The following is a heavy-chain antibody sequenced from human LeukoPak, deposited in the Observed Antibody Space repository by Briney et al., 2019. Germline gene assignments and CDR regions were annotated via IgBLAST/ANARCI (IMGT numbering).Heavy chain of an antibody. CDR2: IYYSGST. J-gene: IGHJ5*02. CDR3: AREAAAGTGVVWFDP. CDR1: GGSISSGGYY. V-gene: IGHV4-31*03. D-gene: IGHD6-13*01. Sequence: PSQTLSLTCTVSGGSISSGGYYWSWIRQHPGKGLEWIGYIYYSGSTYYNPSLKSRVTISVDTSKNQFSLKLSSVTAADTAVYYCAREAAAGTGVVWFDPWGRGTLVTVSS.